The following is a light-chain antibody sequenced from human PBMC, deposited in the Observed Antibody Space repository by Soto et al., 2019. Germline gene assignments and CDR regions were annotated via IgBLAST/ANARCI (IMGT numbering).Light chain of an antibody. CDR2: EVS. CDR1: SNDIGDYNY. J-gene: IGLJ1*01. Sequence: QSALTQPASVSGSPGQSITISCTGTSNDIGDYNYVSWYQQHPGKAPKLMIYEVSNRPSGVSNRFSGSKSGNTASLTISGLQAEDEADYYCSSYTSSGTLYVFGTATKVTVL. CDR3: SSYTSSGTLYV. V-gene: IGLV2-14*01.